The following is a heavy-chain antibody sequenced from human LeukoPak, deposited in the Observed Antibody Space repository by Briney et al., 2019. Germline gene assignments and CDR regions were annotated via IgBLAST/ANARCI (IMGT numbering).Heavy chain of an antibody. J-gene: IGHJ4*02. CDR3: ARNMVAMYYFDY. CDR2: IIPIFGTA. D-gene: IGHD5-12*01. Sequence: ASVKVSCKASGGTFSSYAISWVRQAPGQGLEWMGGIIPIFGTANYAQKFQGRVTITADESTSTAYMELSSLRSEDTAVYYCARNMVAMYYFDYWGQGTLVTVSS. CDR1: GGTFSSYA. V-gene: IGHV1-69*13.